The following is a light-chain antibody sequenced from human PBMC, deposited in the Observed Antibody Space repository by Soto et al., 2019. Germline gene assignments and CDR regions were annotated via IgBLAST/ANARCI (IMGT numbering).Light chain of an antibody. V-gene: IGKV1-12*01. CDR2: TAS. J-gene: IGKJ5*01. CDR3: QHSNNFHFT. Sequence: DIQMTQSPSTLSASVGDRVTITCRASQNINMWLAWYQQKPGKAPKLLIYTASRLQSGVPPRFSGSGSGTDFTLTINSLQPEDFATYYCQHSNNFHFTFGQGTRLEIK. CDR1: QNINMW.